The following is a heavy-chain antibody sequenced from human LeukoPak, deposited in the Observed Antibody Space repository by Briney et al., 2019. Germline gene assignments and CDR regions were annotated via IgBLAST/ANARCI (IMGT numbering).Heavy chain of an antibody. V-gene: IGHV3-7*03. CDR3: ATKVVPAAIRRKFSADFDY. CDR1: GFTFSSYA. J-gene: IGHJ4*02. Sequence: GGSLRLSCAASGFTFSSYAMSWVRQAPGKGLEWVAVIKQDGTEKYYVDSVKGRFTISRDNAKNSLYLQMNSLRAEDTAVYYCATKVVPAAIRRKFSADFDYWGQGTLVTVSS. D-gene: IGHD2-2*02. CDR2: IKQDGTEK.